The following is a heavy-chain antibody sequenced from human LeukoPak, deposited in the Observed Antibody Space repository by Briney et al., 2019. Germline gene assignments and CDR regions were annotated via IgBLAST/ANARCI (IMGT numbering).Heavy chain of an antibody. J-gene: IGHJ3*02. Sequence: SETLSLTCTVSGVSISSYYWSWIRQPAGKGLEWIGRTYTSGSTNYNPSLKSRVTMSVDTSKNQFSLKLSSVTAADTAVYYCAREGSSGWWGAFDIWGQGTMVTVSS. CDR2: TYTSGST. CDR1: GVSISSYY. V-gene: IGHV4-4*07. D-gene: IGHD6-19*01. CDR3: AREGSSGWWGAFDI.